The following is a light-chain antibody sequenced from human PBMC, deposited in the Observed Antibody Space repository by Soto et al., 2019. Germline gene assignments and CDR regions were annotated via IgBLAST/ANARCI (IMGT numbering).Light chain of an antibody. J-gene: IGLJ1*01. Sequence: QSVLTQPPSVSGSPGQSVTISCTGTGSDVGSYNRVSWYQQPPGTAPKLMIYEVSNRPSGVPDRFSGSKSGNTASLTISGLRAEDEPDYYCSSYTSSSIYFFGTGPKVTVL. V-gene: IGLV2-18*02. CDR3: SSYTSSSIYF. CDR1: GSDVGSYNR. CDR2: EVS.